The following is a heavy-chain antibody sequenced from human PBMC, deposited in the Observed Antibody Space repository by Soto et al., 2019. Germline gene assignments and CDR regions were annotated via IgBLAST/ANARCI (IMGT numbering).Heavy chain of an antibody. J-gene: IGHJ6*03. CDR3: ARDGSSSFYIYPKYYYYYYMDV. D-gene: IGHD6-6*01. V-gene: IGHV3-66*01. CDR1: GFTVSDKF. CDR2: IYGDGAT. Sequence: GGSLRLSCAASGFTVSDKFMTWVRRAPGKGLEWVSIIYGDGATYYADSVKGRFTISRDNSKNTLFLQMNSLRAEDTAVYYCARDGSSSFYIYPKYYYYYYMDVWGKGTTVTVSS.